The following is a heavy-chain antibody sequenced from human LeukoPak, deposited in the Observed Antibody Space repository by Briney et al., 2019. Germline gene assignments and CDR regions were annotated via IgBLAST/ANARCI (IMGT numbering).Heavy chain of an antibody. Sequence: GGSLRLSCVASGFTFSSYAMSWVRQAPGKGPEWVSAISGSGGSTYYADSVKGRFTISRDNSKNTLYLQMNSLRAEDTAVYYCAKDRKGGLDYWGQGTLVTVSS. V-gene: IGHV3-23*01. CDR1: GFTFSSYA. D-gene: IGHD3-16*01. J-gene: IGHJ4*02. CDR3: AKDRKGGLDY. CDR2: ISGSGGST.